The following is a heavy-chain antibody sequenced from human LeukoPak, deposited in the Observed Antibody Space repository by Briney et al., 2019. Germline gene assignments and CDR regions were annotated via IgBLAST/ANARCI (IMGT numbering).Heavy chain of an antibody. J-gene: IGHJ4*02. CDR3: ARRMVRGVFN. Sequence: SSETLSLTCTVSGGSISSSSYYWGWIRQPPGKGLEWIGSIYYSGSTYYNPSLKSRVTISVDTSKNQFSLKLSSVTAADTAVYYCARRMVRGVFNWGQGTLVTVSS. D-gene: IGHD3-10*01. V-gene: IGHV4-39*01. CDR1: GGSISSSSYY. CDR2: IYYSGST.